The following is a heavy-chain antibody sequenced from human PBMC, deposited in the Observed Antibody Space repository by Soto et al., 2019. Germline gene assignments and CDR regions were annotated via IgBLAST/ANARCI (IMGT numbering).Heavy chain of an antibody. CDR3: ARVDYDILTGYLLYGMDV. CDR1: GGSFSGYY. Sequence: AETLSLTCAAYGGSFSGYYWSWIRQPPGKGLEWIGEINHSGSTNYNPSLKSRVTISVDTSKNQFSLKLSSVTAADTAVYYCARVDYDILTGYLLYGMDVWGQGTTVTVSS. J-gene: IGHJ6*02. CDR2: INHSGST. V-gene: IGHV4-34*01. D-gene: IGHD3-9*01.